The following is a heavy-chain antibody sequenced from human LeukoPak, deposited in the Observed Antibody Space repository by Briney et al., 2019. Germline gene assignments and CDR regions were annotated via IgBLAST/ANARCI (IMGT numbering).Heavy chain of an antibody. CDR1: GFTFSSYW. CDR3: AKRGSYYNEHFDY. CDR2: INTDGSST. D-gene: IGHD3-10*01. J-gene: IGHJ4*02. Sequence: GGSLRLSCAASGFTFSSYWMHWVRQAPGKGLVWVSRINTDGSSTSYADSVKGRFTISRDNAKNTLNLQMNSLRAEDMALYYCAKRGSYYNEHFDYWGQGTLVTVSS. V-gene: IGHV3-74*01.